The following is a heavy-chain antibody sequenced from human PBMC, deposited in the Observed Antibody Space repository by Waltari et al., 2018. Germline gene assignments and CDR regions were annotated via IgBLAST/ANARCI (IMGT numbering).Heavy chain of an antibody. CDR3: AKDGDYSLTEYDAFDV. J-gene: IGHJ3*01. D-gene: IGHD4-17*01. CDR2: ISFACKKI. CDR1: GFIFSSSG. V-gene: IGHV3-30*02. Sequence: VQLLESGGGVVQPGGSLRLSCAASGFIFSSSGMHWVRQIPGKGLVGVAFISFACKKIFAADSVRCRFTISRDNSNNIVFLQMNSLRPEDSGVYYCAKDGDYSLTEYDAFDVWGQGTVVTVSP.